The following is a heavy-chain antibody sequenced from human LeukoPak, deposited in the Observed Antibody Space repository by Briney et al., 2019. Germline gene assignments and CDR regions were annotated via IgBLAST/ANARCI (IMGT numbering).Heavy chain of an antibody. CDR2: IIPIFGTA. CDR3: ASCKIPRYYDSSGYSYYFDY. J-gene: IGHJ4*02. D-gene: IGHD3-22*01. CDR1: GGTFSSYA. V-gene: IGHV1-69*13. Sequence: GASVKVSCKASGGTFSSYAISWVRQAPGQGLEWMGGIIPIFGTANYAQKFQGRVTITADESTSTAYMELSSLRSEDTAVYYCASCKIPRYYDSSGYSYYFDYWGQGTLVTVSS.